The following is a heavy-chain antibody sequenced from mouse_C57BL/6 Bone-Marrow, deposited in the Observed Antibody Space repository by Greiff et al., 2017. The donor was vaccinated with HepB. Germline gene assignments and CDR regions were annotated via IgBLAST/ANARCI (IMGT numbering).Heavy chain of an antibody. CDR3: ARSYEYYAMDY. CDR2: IYPGSGST. V-gene: IGHV1-55*01. Sequence: QVQLQQSGAELVKPGASVKMSCKASGYTFTSYWITWVKQRPGQGLEWIGDIYPGSGSTNYNEKFKSKATLTVDTSSSTAYMQLSSLTSEDSAVYYCARSYEYYAMDYWGQGTSVTVSS. J-gene: IGHJ4*01. CDR1: GYTFTSYW. D-gene: IGHD2-12*01.